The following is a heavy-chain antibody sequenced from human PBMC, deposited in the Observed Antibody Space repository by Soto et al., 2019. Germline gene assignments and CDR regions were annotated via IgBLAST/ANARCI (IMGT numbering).Heavy chain of an antibody. J-gene: IGHJ6*02. Sequence: SETLSLTCTVSGCSISSYYWSGIRQPPGKGLEWIGYISYSGSTNYNPSLKSRVTISVDTSKNQFSLKLSSVTAADTAVYYCAREGYSSGYYYYYAMDVWGQGTTVTVS. CDR1: GCSISSYY. CDR2: ISYSGST. D-gene: IGHD3-22*01. V-gene: IGHV4-59*01. CDR3: AREGYSSGYYYYYAMDV.